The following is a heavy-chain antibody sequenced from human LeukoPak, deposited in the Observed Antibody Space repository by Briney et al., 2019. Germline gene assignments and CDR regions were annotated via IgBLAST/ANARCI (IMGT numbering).Heavy chain of an antibody. D-gene: IGHD3-22*01. J-gene: IGHJ4*02. V-gene: IGHV1-69*04. CDR3: ARLLDTGYYDSSGYLFDY. CDR2: IIPILGIA. CDR1: GGTFSSYA. Sequence: SVKVSCKASGGTFSSYAISWVRQAPGQGLEWMGRIIPILGIANYAQKFQGRVTITANKSTSTAYMELSSLRSEDTAVYYCARLLDTGYYDSSGYLFDYWGQGTLVTVSS.